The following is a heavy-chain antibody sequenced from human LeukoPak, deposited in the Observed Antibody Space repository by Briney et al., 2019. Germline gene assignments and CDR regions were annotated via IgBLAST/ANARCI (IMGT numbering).Heavy chain of an antibody. CDR3: ARTAARRFDY. Sequence: ASVKVSCKASGYTLPSYFMHWVRQAPGQGLEWMGIINPTGGSTTYAQKFQGRVTMTRDTSTSTVYMELSSLRSDDTAVYYCARTAARRFDYWGQGTLVTVSS. D-gene: IGHD6-6*01. V-gene: IGHV1-46*01. J-gene: IGHJ4*02. CDR2: INPTGGST. CDR1: GYTLPSYF.